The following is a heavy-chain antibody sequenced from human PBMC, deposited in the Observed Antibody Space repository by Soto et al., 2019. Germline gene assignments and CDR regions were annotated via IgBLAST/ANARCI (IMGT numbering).Heavy chain of an antibody. CDR1: GFMFDSYA. J-gene: IGHJ4*02. Sequence: EVQLVESGGGLVQPGGSLRLSCVASGFMFDSYAMNWVRQAPGKGLEWVSYISPGGDRIYYAESLKGRITISRDNARNSLSLPMNILSDEDTAVYYCTKSADSGGWGVDFWGQGTLVTVSS. CDR3: TKSADSGGWGVDF. CDR2: ISPGGDRI. D-gene: IGHD2-15*01. V-gene: IGHV3-48*02.